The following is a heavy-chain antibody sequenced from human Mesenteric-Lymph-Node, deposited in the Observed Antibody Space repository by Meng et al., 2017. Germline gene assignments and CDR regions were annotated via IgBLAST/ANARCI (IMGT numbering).Heavy chain of an antibody. CDR3: TRDLGGVPGSFFDF. CDR2: ISAYNGNR. V-gene: IGHV1-18*01. J-gene: IGHJ4*02. Sequence: QVQLVQSGPEVKKPGASLKVSCKASGYTFTDFGISWVRQAPGQGLEWMGWISAYNGNRDYAQKIQGRVTMTTDTSTSTTYLELRNLGSDDTAVFYCTRDLGGVPGSFFDFWGQGTLVTVSS. D-gene: IGHD6-19*01. CDR1: GYTFTDFG.